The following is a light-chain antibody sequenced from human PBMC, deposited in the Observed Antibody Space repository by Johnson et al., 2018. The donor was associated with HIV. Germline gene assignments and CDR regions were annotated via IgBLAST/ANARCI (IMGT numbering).Light chain of an antibody. V-gene: IGLV1-51*02. CDR3: GTWDTSVGCQYV. CDR1: SSNIGSHY. CDR2: ENN. Sequence: QPVLTQPPSVSAAPGQNVNISCSGGSSNIGSHYVSWYQQFPGTAPKLLIFENNKRPSGIPDRFSDSQSCTSATLAITGSPPGDEADYYGGTWDTSVGCQYVFGSGTKVTVL. J-gene: IGLJ1*01.